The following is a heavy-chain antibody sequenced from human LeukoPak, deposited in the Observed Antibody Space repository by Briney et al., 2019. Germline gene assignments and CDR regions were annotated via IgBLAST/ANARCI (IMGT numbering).Heavy chain of an antibody. D-gene: IGHD3-22*01. CDR1: GYTLTELS. Sequence: SVKASCKVSGYTLTELSMHWVRQAPGQGLKWMGGIIPIFGTANYAQKFQGRVTITADESTSTAYMELSSLRSEDTAVYYCARGPGSGYYYGWVFDYWGQGTLVTVSS. J-gene: IGHJ4*02. CDR3: ARGPGSGYYYGWVFDY. CDR2: IIPIFGTA. V-gene: IGHV1-69*13.